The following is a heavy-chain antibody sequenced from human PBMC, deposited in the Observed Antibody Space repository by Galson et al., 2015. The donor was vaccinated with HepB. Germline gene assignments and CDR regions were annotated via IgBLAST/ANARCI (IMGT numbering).Heavy chain of an antibody. CDR2: IWYDGSSK. CDR1: GFTFSSYG. Sequence: SLRLSCAASGFTFSSYGMHWVRQAPGKGLEWVTIIWYDGSSKYYADSVKGRFTISRDNSKNTLYLQMNSLRAEDTAAYYCAREGVGGAFDIWGRGTLVSVSS. CDR3: AREGVGGAFDI. J-gene: IGHJ3*02. D-gene: IGHD3-10*01. V-gene: IGHV3-33*01.